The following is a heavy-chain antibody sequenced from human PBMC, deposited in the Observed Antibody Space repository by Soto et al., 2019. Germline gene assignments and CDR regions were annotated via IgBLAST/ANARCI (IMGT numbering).Heavy chain of an antibody. CDR2: IKQDGSEK. CDR1: GFTFSNAW. CDR3: ARDPKGVFDL. Sequence: GGSLRLSCAASGFTFSNAWMSWVRQAPGKGLEWVANIKQDGSEKYYVDSVKGRFTISRDNAKNSLYLQMNSLRAEDTAVYYCARDPKGVFDLWGRGTLVTVSS. J-gene: IGHJ2*01. V-gene: IGHV3-7*01. D-gene: IGHD2-8*01.